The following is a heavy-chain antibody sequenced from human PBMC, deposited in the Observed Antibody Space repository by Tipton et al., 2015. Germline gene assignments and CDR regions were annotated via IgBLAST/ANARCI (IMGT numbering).Heavy chain of an antibody. D-gene: IGHD6-6*01. V-gene: IGHV3-23*01. CDR2: ISGRGAST. CDR1: GFTFYTSA. Sequence: SLRLSCAASGFTFYTSALSWVRQAPGKGLEWVSAISGRGASTFYADSVKGRFTISRDNSQNTLFLQMNSLRTDDTAVYYCVRRTAARTGGFDPWGQGTLVTVSS. CDR3: VRRTAARTGGFDP. J-gene: IGHJ5*02.